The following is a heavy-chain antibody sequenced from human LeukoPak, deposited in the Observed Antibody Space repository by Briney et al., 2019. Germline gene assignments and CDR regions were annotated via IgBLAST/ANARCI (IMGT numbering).Heavy chain of an antibody. CDR2: ISSSGSTI. CDR1: GFTFSSYA. D-gene: IGHD3-10*02. J-gene: IGHJ6*04. Sequence: GGSLRLSCAASGFTFSSYAMSWVRQAPGKGLEWVSYISSSGSTIYYAGSVKGRFTISRDNAKNSLCLQMNSLRAEDTAVYYCAELGITMIGGVWGKGTTVTISS. V-gene: IGHV3-48*03. CDR3: AELGITMIGGV.